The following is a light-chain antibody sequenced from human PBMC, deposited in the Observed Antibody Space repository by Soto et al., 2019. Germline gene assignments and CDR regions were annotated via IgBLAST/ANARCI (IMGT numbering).Light chain of an antibody. V-gene: IGKV3-15*01. CDR2: GAS. CDR1: QTVSNY. J-gene: IGKJ5*01. CDR3: QQYNNWPIT. Sequence: EIVMTQSPATLSVSPGERATLSCRASQTVSNYLAWYQQKPGQAPRLLIYGASTRATGIPARFSGSGSGTDFTLTISSLQSEDFAVYYCQQYNNWPITFGQGTRLEIK.